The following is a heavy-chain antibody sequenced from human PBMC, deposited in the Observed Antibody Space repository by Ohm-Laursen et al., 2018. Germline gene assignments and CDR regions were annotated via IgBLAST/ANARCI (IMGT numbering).Heavy chain of an antibody. CDR3: AKDPPFDP. CDR1: GFTFDDNA. CDR2: ISWNGDNT. J-gene: IGHJ5*02. Sequence: SLRLSCAASGFTFDDNAMHWIRQAPGKGLEWVSGISWNGDNTGYADSVKGRFTVSRDNAKNSLYLQMNSLRAEDTAFYYCAKDPPFDPWGEGTLVTASS. V-gene: IGHV3-9*01.